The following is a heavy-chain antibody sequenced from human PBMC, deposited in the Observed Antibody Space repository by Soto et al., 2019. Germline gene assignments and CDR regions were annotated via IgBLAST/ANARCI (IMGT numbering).Heavy chain of an antibody. CDR2: IYWDDDK. D-gene: IGHD3-16*01. CDR1: GFSLSTSGVG. V-gene: IGHV2-5*02. CDR3: LHSLYDYVWGTNWFDP. Sequence: SGPTLVNPTQTLTLTCTFSGFSLSTSGVGVGWIRQPPGKALEWLALIYWDDDKRYSPSLKSRLTITKDTSKNQVVLTMTNMDPVDTATYYCLHSLYDYVWGTNWFDPWGQGTLVTVSS. J-gene: IGHJ5*02.